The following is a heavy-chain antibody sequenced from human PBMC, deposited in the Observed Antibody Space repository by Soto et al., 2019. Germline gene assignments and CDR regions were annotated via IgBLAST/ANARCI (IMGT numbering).Heavy chain of an antibody. CDR2: ISYTASN. CDR3: ANRAVAGYYFDY. V-gene: IGHV4-39*07. D-gene: IGHD6-19*01. J-gene: IGHJ4*02. CDR1: GGSISSGSHY. Sequence: SETLSLSGTVYGGSISSGSHYGGWIRQPPWEGVEWSGCISYTASNYDNICLASRVTISVDTSKRQFSLNLSSVTAPDTAVYYCANRAVAGYYFDYWGQGTLVTVSS.